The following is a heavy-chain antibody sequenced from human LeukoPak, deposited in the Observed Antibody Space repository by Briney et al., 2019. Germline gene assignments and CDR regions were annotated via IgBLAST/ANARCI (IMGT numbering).Heavy chain of an antibody. CDR3: ARDRVQLSDGRYFDY. J-gene: IGHJ4*02. D-gene: IGHD1-1*01. Sequence: SETLSLTCTVSGGSISSYYWNWIRRPPGKGLEWIGYIYYSGSTNYNPSLKSRVTISVDTSKNQFSLKLSSVTAADTAVYYCARDRVQLSDGRYFDYWGQGTLVTVSS. CDR2: IYYSGST. CDR1: GGSISSYY. V-gene: IGHV4-59*01.